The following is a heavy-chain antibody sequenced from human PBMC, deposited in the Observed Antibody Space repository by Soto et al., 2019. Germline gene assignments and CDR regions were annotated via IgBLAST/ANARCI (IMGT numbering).Heavy chain of an antibody. CDR1: GYTFTNYD. CDR3: ARAPSGVASRPFDY. Sequence: ASVKVSCKASGYTFTNYDINWVRQATGQGLEWMGWISAYNGNTNYAQKLQGRVTMTTDTSTSTAYMELRSLRSDDTAVYYCARAPSGVASRPFDYWGQGTLVTVSS. D-gene: IGHD6-6*01. CDR2: ISAYNGNT. J-gene: IGHJ4*02. V-gene: IGHV1-18*01.